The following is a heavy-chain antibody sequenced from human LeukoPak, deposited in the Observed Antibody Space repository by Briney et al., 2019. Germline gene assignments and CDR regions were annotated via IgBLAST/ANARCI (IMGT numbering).Heavy chain of an antibody. D-gene: IGHD6-6*01. V-gene: IGHV1-69*13. CDR1: GGTFISYA. CDR2: IIPIFGTA. Sequence: ASVKVSCKASGGTFISYAINWVRQAPGQGLEWMGGIIPIFGTANFAQKFQGRVTITADESTSTAYMELSSLRSEDTAMYYCARVIREYSSSSGLNYWGQGTLVTVSS. J-gene: IGHJ4*02. CDR3: ARVIREYSSSSGLNY.